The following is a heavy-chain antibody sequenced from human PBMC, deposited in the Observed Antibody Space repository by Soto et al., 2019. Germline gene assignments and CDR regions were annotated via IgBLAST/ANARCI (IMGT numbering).Heavy chain of an antibody. CDR3: ARKPYYYYYYGMHX. Sequence: PSETLSLTCAVYGGSFSGYYWSWIRQPPGKGLEWILEIDHSGSTNYNPSLKSRVTISVDTSKKQFSLKLSSVTAADTAAYYCARKPYYYYYYGMHXWGQVTTVTVS. V-gene: IGHV4-34*01. CDR2: IDHSGST. CDR1: GGSFSGYY. J-gene: IGHJ6*02.